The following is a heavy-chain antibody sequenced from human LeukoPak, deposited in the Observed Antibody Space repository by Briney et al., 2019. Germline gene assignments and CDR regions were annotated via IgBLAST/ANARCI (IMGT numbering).Heavy chain of an antibody. J-gene: IGHJ4*02. Sequence: GGSLRLSCAASEFTFSNYAMSWVRQAPGKGLEWVSSISGGGGSTYYADSMEGRFTISRDNSKNTLYLQMNSLRAEDTAVYYCAKSETTVTRDDYWGQGTLVTVSS. CDR2: ISGGGGST. CDR3: AKSETTVTRDDY. V-gene: IGHV3-23*01. D-gene: IGHD4-17*01. CDR1: EFTFSNYA.